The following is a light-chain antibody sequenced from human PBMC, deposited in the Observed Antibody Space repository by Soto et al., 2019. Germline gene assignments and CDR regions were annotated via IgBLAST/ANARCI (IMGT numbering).Light chain of an antibody. Sequence: EIVLTQSPGTLSLSPGERATLSCRASQSVSSSYLAWYQQKPGQAPRLLIYGASSRATGIPARFSGSGSGTDFTLTISSLEPEDFAIYYCQQRSSWPLTFGHGTKVEI. CDR1: QSVSSSY. J-gene: IGKJ1*01. CDR3: QQRSSWPLT. CDR2: GAS. V-gene: IGKV3D-20*02.